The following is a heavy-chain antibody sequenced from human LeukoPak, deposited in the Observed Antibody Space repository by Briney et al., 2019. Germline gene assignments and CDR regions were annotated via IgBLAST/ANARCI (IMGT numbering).Heavy chain of an antibody. CDR1: GFSFSSFE. D-gene: IGHD5-12*01. Sequence: PGGSLRLSCAASGFSFSSFEMNWVRQAPGKGLEWVSYISGTGSNIYYADSVKGRFTISRDNDKNTLYLQMNSLRPEDTAVYYCARDNIVATINANYFYFYMDVWGKGTTVTVSS. CDR2: ISGTGSNI. CDR3: ARDNIVATINANYFYFYMDV. J-gene: IGHJ6*03. V-gene: IGHV3-48*03.